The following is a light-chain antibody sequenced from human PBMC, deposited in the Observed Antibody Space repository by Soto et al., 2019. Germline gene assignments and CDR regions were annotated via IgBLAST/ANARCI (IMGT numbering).Light chain of an antibody. V-gene: IGKV3-20*01. CDR3: QQYDSSPRT. Sequence: ESLLTWSPGTLSFSPVQSATLSCRASQSVSSNFAAWYQQKPGQAPKVLIYRASIRATGIPDRFSGSGSGTDFTLTISRLEAEDFALYYCQQYDSSPRTVGQGTKVDIK. J-gene: IGKJ1*01. CDR1: QSVSSNF. CDR2: RAS.